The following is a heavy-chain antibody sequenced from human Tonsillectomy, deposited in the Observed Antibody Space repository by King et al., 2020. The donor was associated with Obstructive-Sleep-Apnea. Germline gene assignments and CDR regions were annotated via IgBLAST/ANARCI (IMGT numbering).Heavy chain of an antibody. CDR2: IQYDGTED. D-gene: IGHD2-15*01. Sequence: VQLVESGGGVVQPGGSLRLSCVASGFSFSSYGMHWVRQAPGKGLEWVAFIQYDGTEDYYGDSVKGRFTISRDNSKNTLYLHMNSLRAEDTAVYYCVKDCIDSWGQGTLVTVSS. J-gene: IGHJ5*01. CDR3: VKDCIDS. V-gene: IGHV3-30*02. CDR1: GFSFSSYG.